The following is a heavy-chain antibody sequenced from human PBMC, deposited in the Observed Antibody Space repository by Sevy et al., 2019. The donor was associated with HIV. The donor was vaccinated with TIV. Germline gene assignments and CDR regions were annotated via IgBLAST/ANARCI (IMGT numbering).Heavy chain of an antibody. D-gene: IGHD2-15*01. CDR1: TFTFSSYS. CDR3: ASRGYCGGGSCYSGPNDY. J-gene: IGHJ4*02. Sequence: GGSLRLSCAASTFTFSSYSMHWVRQAPGKGLEWVPYISSSSGTRYYADSVKGRFTISRDNAKNSLFLQMNSLSDEDTAVYYCASRGYCGGGSCYSGPNDYWGQGTLVTVSS. CDR2: ISSSSGTR. V-gene: IGHV3-48*02.